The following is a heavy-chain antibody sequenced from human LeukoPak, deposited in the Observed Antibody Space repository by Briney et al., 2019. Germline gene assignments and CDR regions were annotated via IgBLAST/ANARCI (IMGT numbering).Heavy chain of an antibody. CDR1: GYTFTSYA. CDR2: MNPNSGNT. J-gene: IGHJ4*02. Sequence: ASVKVSCKASGYTFTSYAMNWVRQATGQGLEWMGWMNPNSGNTGYAQKFQGRVTVTRNTSISTAYMELSSLRSEDTAVYYCARAGGYCGRISCPYYFDYWGQGSLVAVSS. D-gene: IGHD2-15*01. CDR3: ARAGGYCGRISCPYYFDY. V-gene: IGHV1-8*02.